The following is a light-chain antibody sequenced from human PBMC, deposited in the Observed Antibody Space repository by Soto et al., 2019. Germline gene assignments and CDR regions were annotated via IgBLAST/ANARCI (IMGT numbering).Light chain of an antibody. Sequence: EIVLTQSPGTLSLSPGGRATLSCRASQSVTSNYLAWYQQKPGQAPRLLIYHASNRATGVADRFSGSGSGTDFTLTISRLEPEDFAVYHCQQYGSSPITFGQGTRLEIK. V-gene: IGKV3-20*01. CDR2: HAS. CDR1: QSVTSNY. J-gene: IGKJ5*01. CDR3: QQYGSSPIT.